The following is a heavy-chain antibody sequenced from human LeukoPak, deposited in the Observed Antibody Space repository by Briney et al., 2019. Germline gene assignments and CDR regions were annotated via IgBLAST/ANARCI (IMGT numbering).Heavy chain of an antibody. V-gene: IGHV3-9*01. D-gene: IGHD3-10*01. J-gene: IGHJ4*02. CDR3: AKDNDGSGSYFDY. CDR2: ISWNSGSI. CDR1: GFTFDDYA. Sequence: GGSLRLSCTASGFTFDDYAMHWVRQALGKGLEWVSGISWNSGSIGYADSVKGRFTISRDNAKNSVYLQMDSLRAEDTALYYCAKDNDGSGSYFDYWGQGTLVTVSS.